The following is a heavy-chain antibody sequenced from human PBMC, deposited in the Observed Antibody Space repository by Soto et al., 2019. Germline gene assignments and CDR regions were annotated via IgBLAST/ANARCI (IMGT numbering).Heavy chain of an antibody. CDR1: GFTIRTYT. CDR2: ISISSSDR. V-gene: IGHV3-21*06. Sequence: GGSLRLSCAASGFTIRTYTMNWVRQAPGKGLEWVSSISISSSDRYYADSVRGRFTISRDNAKNALYLQMNSLRADDTAVYFCVRGMNPLFGGQGTLVTVSS. J-gene: IGHJ4*01. CDR3: VRGMNPLF.